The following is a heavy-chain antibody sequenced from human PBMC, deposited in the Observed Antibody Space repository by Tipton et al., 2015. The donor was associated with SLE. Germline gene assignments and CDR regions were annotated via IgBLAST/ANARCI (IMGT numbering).Heavy chain of an antibody. Sequence: TLSLTCAVYGGSFSDYSWSWIRQPPGKGLEWIGEINHSGSTNYNPSLKSRVTISIDTSKNQFSLRLGSVPAADTAVYYWARDCTTGVCYTTSFDYWGQGTLVTVSP. D-gene: IGHD2-8*01. CDR1: GGSFSDYS. CDR2: INHSGST. V-gene: IGHV4-34*01. J-gene: IGHJ4*02. CDR3: ARDCTTGVCYTTSFDY.